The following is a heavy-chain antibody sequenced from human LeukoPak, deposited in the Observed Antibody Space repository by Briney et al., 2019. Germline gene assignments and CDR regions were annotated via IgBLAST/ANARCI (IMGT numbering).Heavy chain of an antibody. Sequence: ASVKVSCKVAGYSLSDMSVHWIRQAPGKGLEWMGGFDPEDGETIYAQKFQGRVTMTEDTSTDTAYMELSSLRSEDTAVYYCATDGPAALDYWGQGTLVAVSS. CDR3: ATDGPAALDY. V-gene: IGHV1-24*01. J-gene: IGHJ4*02. D-gene: IGHD2-2*01. CDR1: GYSLSDMS. CDR2: FDPEDGET.